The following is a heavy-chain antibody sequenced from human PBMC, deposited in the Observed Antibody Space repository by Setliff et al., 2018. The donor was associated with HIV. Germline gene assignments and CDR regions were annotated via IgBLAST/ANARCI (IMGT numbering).Heavy chain of an antibody. D-gene: IGHD3-22*01. V-gene: IGHV3-23*01. Sequence: QPGGSLRLSCAASGFTFNTHAMTWVRQAPGMGLERVAALSGDGADTLYADSVKGRFIVSSDTSKNTVYLQMTNMRAEDTALYFCARLAHPRAHHDSSGVFDYWGRGALVTVSS. CDR3: ARLAHPRAHHDSSGVFDY. J-gene: IGHJ4*02. CDR2: LSGDGADT. CDR1: GFTFNTHA.